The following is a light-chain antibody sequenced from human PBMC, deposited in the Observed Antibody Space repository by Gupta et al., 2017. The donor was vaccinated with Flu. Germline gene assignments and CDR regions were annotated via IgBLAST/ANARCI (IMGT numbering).Light chain of an antibody. CDR1: SGRSNYA. V-gene: IGLV4-69*01. J-gene: IGLJ3*02. CDR3: QTWGTGFRV. CDR2: LNSDGSH. Sequence: QLVLTQPPSASASLGASFKLTCTLSSGRSNYAIAWHQQQPEKGPRYLMVLNSDGSHSKGDGIPDRFSGSSSGAERYLTISSLQSEDEADYYCQTWGTGFRVFGGGTKLTVL.